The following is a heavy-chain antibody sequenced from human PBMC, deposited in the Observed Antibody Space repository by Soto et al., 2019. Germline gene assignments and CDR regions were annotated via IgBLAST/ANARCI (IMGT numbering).Heavy chain of an antibody. CDR1: GGTFSSYA. CDR3: ASHRDREAFDI. D-gene: IGHD2-21*02. V-gene: IGHV1-69*01. CDR2: IIPIFGTA. J-gene: IGHJ3*02. Sequence: QVQLVQSGAEVKKPGSSVKVSCKASGGTFSSYAISWVRQAPGQGLEWMGGIIPIFGTANYAQKFQGRVTMTAAESTSTAYMALSRLRYEDTAVYYCASHRDREAFDIWGQGTMVTVSS.